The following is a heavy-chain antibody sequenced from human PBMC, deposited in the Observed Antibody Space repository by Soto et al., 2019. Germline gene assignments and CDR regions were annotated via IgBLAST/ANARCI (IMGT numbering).Heavy chain of an antibody. Sequence: GGSLRLSCAASGFTFSSYGMHWVRQAPGKGLEWVAVISYDGSNKYYADSVKGRFTISRDNSKNTLYLQMNSLRAEDTAVYYCAKGPGFGELLYTNAFDIWGQGTMVTVSS. CDR3: AKGPGFGELLYTNAFDI. CDR1: GFTFSSYG. V-gene: IGHV3-30*18. D-gene: IGHD3-10*01. CDR2: ISYDGSNK. J-gene: IGHJ3*02.